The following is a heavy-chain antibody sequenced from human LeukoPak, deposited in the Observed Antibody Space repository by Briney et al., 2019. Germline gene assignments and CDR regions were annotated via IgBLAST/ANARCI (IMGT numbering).Heavy chain of an antibody. CDR3: ARIAPHAALVTNWFAP. CDR2: ILWNDEK. D-gene: IGHD5-18*01. V-gene: IGHV2-26*01. J-gene: IGHJ5*02. Sequence: SGPTLVNPTETLTQTCTVSGFSLGNARMGVSWIRQPPVKSLEWLAHILWNDEKSYSTSLKSRLSISKDTSKSQVVLTMTNMDPVDTATYYCARIAPHAALVTNWFAPWGQGTLVTVSS. CDR1: GFSLGNARMG.